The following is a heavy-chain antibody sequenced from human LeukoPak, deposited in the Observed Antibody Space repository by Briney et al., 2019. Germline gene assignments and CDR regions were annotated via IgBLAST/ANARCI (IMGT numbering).Heavy chain of an antibody. CDR1: GYTFTGAY. CDR3: ARVLFNSGYDY. V-gene: IGHV1-2*02. Sequence: ASVKVSCKPSGYTFTGAYVHWVRQAPGQGLEWMGWINPNSGETKFAQKFQGRVTMPRDTSISTVYMDLGRPRSDDTAVYYCARVLFNSGYDYWGQGSLVTVSS. J-gene: IGHJ4*02. CDR2: INPNSGET. D-gene: IGHD3-9*01.